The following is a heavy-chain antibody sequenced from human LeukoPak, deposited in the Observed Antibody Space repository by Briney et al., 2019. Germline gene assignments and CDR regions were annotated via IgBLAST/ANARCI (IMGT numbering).Heavy chain of an antibody. Sequence: SETLSLTCTVSGGSISSSNYYWGWIRQPPGKGLEWIGSIHYSGSSYYNPSLKSRVAISVDTSKNQFSLKLSSVTAADTAVYYCARDWDHWNYGSFSYWGQGTLVTVSS. CDR1: GGSISSSNYY. CDR2: IHYSGSS. J-gene: IGHJ4*02. D-gene: IGHD1-7*01. CDR3: ARDWDHWNYGSFSY. V-gene: IGHV4-39*07.